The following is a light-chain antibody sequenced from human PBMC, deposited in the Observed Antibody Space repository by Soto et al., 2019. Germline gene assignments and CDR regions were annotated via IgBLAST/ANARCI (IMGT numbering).Light chain of an antibody. J-gene: IGLJ1*01. Sequence: VLTQPPSVSAAPGQKVTISCSGSSSNIGNNYVSWYQQLPGTAPKLLIYDNNKRPSGIPDRFSGSKSGTSATLGITGLQTGDEADYYCGTWDSSLSVPYVFGTGTKVTVL. CDR2: DNN. CDR1: SSNIGNNY. V-gene: IGLV1-51*01. CDR3: GTWDSSLSVPYV.